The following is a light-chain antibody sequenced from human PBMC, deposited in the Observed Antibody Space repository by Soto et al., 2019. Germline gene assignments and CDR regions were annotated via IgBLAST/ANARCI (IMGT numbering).Light chain of an antibody. V-gene: IGLV3-21*02. CDR2: DDS. CDR1: SNIGAGYD. Sequence: VLTQPPSVSGAPGQRVTISCTGSSSNIGAGYDVHWYQQKPGQAPVLVVHDDSDRPSGIPERFSGSNSGNTATLTISGVEAGDEADYYCQVWDSSSDHHVFGTGTKVTVL. J-gene: IGLJ1*01. CDR3: QVWDSSSDHHV.